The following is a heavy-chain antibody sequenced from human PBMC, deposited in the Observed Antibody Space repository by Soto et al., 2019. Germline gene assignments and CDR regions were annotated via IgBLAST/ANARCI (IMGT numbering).Heavy chain of an antibody. J-gene: IGHJ6*02. CDR3: AREDRDRETGLVPAAIDGMDV. V-gene: IGHV1-69*08. CDR2: MIPIFRIP. CDR1: EGPFSRYS. Sequence: QVQLVQSGAEVKKPGSSVKVSCKASEGPFSRYSITGVRQAPGHGLEWIGRMIPIFRIPTYAQKFQGRVTITADESTSTAYMELSSLRSDDTAVYYCAREDRDRETGLVPAAIDGMDVWGQGTTVTVS. D-gene: IGHD2-2*01.